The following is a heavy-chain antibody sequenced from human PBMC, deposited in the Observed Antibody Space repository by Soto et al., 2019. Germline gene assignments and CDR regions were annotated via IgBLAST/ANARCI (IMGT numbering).Heavy chain of an antibody. D-gene: IGHD3-22*01. Sequence: PGGSLRLCCAASGCTLNSFFMHWVRQAPGKGLMWVSRISNDGSSTTYADSVKGRFTISRDNAKNTVYLQMNSLRADDTAVYFCVRDQDSRGYSVFNHWGQGAQVTVSS. CDR1: GCTLNSFF. CDR2: ISNDGSST. V-gene: IGHV3-74*01. J-gene: IGHJ4*02. CDR3: VRDQDSRGYSVFNH.